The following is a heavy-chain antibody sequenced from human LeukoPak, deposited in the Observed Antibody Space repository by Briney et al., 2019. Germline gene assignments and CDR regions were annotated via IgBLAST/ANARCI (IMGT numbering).Heavy chain of an antibody. Sequence: ASVRVSFKGSGYTFTVYYMHWVRQAPGEGGERMGWINPNSGGTNYAQKFQGRVTMTRDTSISTAYMELSRLRSDDTAVYYCARGDYYYDSSGYYFPSYWGQGTLVTVSS. V-gene: IGHV1-2*02. CDR3: ARGDYYYDSSGYYFPSY. CDR1: GYTFTVYY. J-gene: IGHJ4*02. D-gene: IGHD3-22*01. CDR2: INPNSGGT.